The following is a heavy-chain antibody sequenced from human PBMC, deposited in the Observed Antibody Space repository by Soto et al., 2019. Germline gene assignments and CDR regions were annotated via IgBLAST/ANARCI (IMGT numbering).Heavy chain of an antibody. CDR1: GLTFSGYG. CDR3: ARDQGPPPSDGMDD. J-gene: IGHJ6*02. CDR2: IWYDGSKK. V-gene: IGHV3-33*01. Sequence: SLRLSCTASGLTFSGYGMHWVRQAPGKGLLWVAVIWYDGSKKYYADSVKGRFTISRDNSKNTVYLQMNSLRVEDTAVYYCARDQGPPPSDGMDDWGQGTPVTVSS.